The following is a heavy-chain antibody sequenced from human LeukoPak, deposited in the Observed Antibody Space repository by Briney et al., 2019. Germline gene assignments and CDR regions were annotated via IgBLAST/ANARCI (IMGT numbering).Heavy chain of an antibody. CDR1: GGSFSGYY. V-gene: IGHV4-34*01. Sequence: SETLSLTCAVYGGSFSGYYWSWIRQPPGKGLEWIGEINHSGSTNYNPSLKSRVTISVDTSKNQFSLKLSSVTAADTAVYYCAKDSLREIIVVSTTRGVNDYWGQGTLVTVSS. CDR3: AKDSLREIIVVSTTRGVNDY. CDR2: INHSGST. J-gene: IGHJ4*02. D-gene: IGHD1-26*01.